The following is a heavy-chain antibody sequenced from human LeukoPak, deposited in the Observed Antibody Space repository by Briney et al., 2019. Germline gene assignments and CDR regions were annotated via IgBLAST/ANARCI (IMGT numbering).Heavy chain of an antibody. J-gene: IGHJ2*01. CDR2: ISSSSSTI. CDR1: GFSFSTYS. V-gene: IGHV3-48*02. D-gene: IGHD5-18*01. CDR3: ARDLTVTSYWYFDL. Sequence: GSMRLSCAASGFSFSTYSMNWVRQAPGRGLEWVSYISSSSSTIYYAGSVKGRFTISRDNAENSLYLQMNSLRDEDTAVYYCARDLTVTSYWYFDLWGPGDLGSVSS.